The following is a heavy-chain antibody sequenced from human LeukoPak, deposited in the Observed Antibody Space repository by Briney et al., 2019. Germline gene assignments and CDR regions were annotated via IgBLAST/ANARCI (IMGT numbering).Heavy chain of an antibody. J-gene: IGHJ6*04. D-gene: IGHD2-15*01. CDR1: GFTFGDYG. V-gene: IGHV3-49*04. Sequence: GGSLRLSCTTSGFTFGDYGMTWVRQAQGKGLEWVGFIRTKAYGGTTGYAASVNARFIISRDDSMSIAYLQMNSLKTEDTAVYYCSRNPLYCSGGSCSSPRFYYYGMDVWGKGTTVTVSS. CDR2: IRTKAYGGTT. CDR3: SRNPLYCSGGSCSSPRFYYYGMDV.